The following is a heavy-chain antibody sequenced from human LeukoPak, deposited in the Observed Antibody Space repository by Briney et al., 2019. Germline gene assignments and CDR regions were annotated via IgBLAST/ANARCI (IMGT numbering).Heavy chain of an antibody. J-gene: IGHJ4*02. CDR3: ARDGSLPDY. CDR2: IDVDGSGT. CDR1: GFTFSSYR. Sequence: PGGSLRLSCAASGFTFSSYRMHWVRQAPGKGLVWVSRIDVDGSGTIYADSVKGRFTISRDNAKNTLYLQMSSLRGEDGAVYYCARDGSLPDYWGQGTLVTVSS. V-gene: IGHV3-74*01. D-gene: IGHD1-1*01.